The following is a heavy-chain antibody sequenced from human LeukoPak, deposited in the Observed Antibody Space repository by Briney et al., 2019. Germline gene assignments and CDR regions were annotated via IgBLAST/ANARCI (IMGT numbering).Heavy chain of an antibody. CDR3: ARDHDFAFDN. J-gene: IGHJ4*02. Sequence: GGSLRLSCAASGFTFSTYPMNWVRQAPGKGLEWISHIRDSGTTDYADSVKGRFTISRDNAKNSLYLQLSSLRAEDTAVYFCARDHDFAFDNWGQGTLVTVSS. V-gene: IGHV3-69-1*01. CDR1: GFTFSTYP. CDR2: IRDSGTT. D-gene: IGHD2-21*02.